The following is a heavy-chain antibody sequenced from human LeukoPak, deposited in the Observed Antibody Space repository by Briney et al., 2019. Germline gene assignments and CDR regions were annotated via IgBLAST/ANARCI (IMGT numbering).Heavy chain of an antibody. CDR3: ARDPCTTINCPLRF. V-gene: IGHV4-34*01. CDR1: SGSVSGGY. J-gene: IGHJ4*02. D-gene: IGHD1-1*01. CDR2: INHSGRT. Sequence: SETLALTCVVSSGSVSGGYCVWIRQSPGKGLEWIGEINHSGRTNYKPSLESRVTISLDKSTGQFSLKLRSVTAADSGVYFCARDPCTTINCPLRFWGPGTLVTVSS.